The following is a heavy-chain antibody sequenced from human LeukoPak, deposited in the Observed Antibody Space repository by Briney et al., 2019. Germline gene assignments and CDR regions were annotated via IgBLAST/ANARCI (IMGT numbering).Heavy chain of an antibody. CDR3: ARVDGAYYGDYGSD. CDR2: IYTSGST. D-gene: IGHD4-17*01. J-gene: IGHJ4*02. CDR1: GGSISSGSYY. V-gene: IGHV4-61*09. Sequence: SETLSLTCTVSGGSISSGSYYWTWIRQPAGKGLEWIGHIYTSGSTNYNPSLKSRVTISVDKSKNQFSLKLSSVTAADTAVYYCARVDGAYYGDYGSDWGQGTLVTVSS.